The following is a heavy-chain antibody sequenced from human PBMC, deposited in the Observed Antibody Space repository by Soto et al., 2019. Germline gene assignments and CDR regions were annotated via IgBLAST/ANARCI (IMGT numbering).Heavy chain of an antibody. CDR3: ARGWDCSSTTCYTHNSFDP. CDR1: GFTFSSYE. J-gene: IGHJ5*02. V-gene: IGHV3-48*03. Sequence: PVGSLRLSCAASGFTFSSYEMNWVRQALGKGLEWVSYISRSGGTIYSADSVKGRFTISRDNAKNSLYLQMNSLRVEDTAVYYCARGWDCSSTTCYTHNSFDPWGQGMLVTVSS. D-gene: IGHD2-2*02. CDR2: ISRSGGTI.